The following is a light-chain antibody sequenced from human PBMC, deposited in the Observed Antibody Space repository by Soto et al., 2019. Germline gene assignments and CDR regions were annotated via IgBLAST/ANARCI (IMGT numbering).Light chain of an antibody. CDR2: AAS. V-gene: IGKV1-9*01. J-gene: IGKJ4*01. Sequence: IQLTQSPSSLSASVGDSVTITCRASQGISRYLSWYQQKPGRAPKLLISAASTLQSGVPARFSGSVSGTDFTLNIASLQPEDFATYYCQQLNTYPVTFGGGTKVDIK. CDR1: QGISRY. CDR3: QQLNTYPVT.